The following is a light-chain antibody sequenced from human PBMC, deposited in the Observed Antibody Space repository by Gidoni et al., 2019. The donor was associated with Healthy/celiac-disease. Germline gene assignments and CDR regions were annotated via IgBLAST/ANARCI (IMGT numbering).Light chain of an antibody. CDR1: QSISSY. Sequence: DIQMTQSPSSLSASVGDRVTITCRASQSISSYLNWYQQKPGKAPKLLIYAASSLQSGVPSRFSGSGSRKDFTLTISSLQPEDVATYYCQKSYSTPLTFGGGTKVEIK. CDR3: QKSYSTPLT. V-gene: IGKV1-39*01. CDR2: AAS. J-gene: IGKJ4*01.